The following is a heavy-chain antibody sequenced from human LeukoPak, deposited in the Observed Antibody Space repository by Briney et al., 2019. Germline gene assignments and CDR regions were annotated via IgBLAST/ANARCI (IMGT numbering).Heavy chain of an antibody. D-gene: IGHD3-22*01. CDR2: ITNDGSST. CDR1: GLTFSSHW. V-gene: IGHV3-74*01. CDR3: ARNYYDSSGYQSYYFDY. J-gene: IGHJ4*02. Sequence: PGGSLRLSCAASGLTFSSHWMHWVRQAPGKGLVWVSRITNDGSSTTYADSVKGRFTISRDNAKNMLYLQVNSLRAEDTAVYYCARNYYDSSGYQSYYFDYWGQGTLVTVSS.